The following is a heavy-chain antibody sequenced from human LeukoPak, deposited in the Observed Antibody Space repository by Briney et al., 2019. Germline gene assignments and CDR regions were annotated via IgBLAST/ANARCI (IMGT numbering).Heavy chain of an antibody. CDR1: GGTFSSYA. V-gene: IGHV1-69*13. J-gene: IGHJ4*02. D-gene: IGHD6-19*01. CDR2: IIPIFGTA. CDR3: ARAPYSSGWYEVEH. Sequence: ASVNVSCKASGGTFSSYAISWVRQAPGQGREWMGGIIPIFGTANYAQKFQGRVTITADESTSTAYMELSSLRSEDTAVYYCARAPYSSGWYEVEHWGQGTLVTVSS.